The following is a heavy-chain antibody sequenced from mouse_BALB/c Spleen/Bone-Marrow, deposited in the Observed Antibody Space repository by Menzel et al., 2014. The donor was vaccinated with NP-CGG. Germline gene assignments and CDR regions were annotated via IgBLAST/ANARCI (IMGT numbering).Heavy chain of an antibody. D-gene: IGHD1-1*01. CDR3: AREGRGYYGSSGAAMDY. V-gene: IGHV2-9*02. CDR2: IWAGGST. Sequence: VQLQQSGPGLVAPSQSLSTTCTVSGFSLTSYGVHWVRQPPGKGLEWLGVIWAGGSTSYNSALMSRLSINKDNSKSQVFLKLNSLQTDDTATYYCAREGRGYYGSSGAAMDYWDQGTSVTVSS. J-gene: IGHJ4*01. CDR1: GFSLTSYG.